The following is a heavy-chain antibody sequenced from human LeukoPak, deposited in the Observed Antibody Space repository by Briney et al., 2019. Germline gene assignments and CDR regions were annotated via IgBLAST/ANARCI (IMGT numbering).Heavy chain of an antibody. V-gene: IGHV1-2*02. CDR2: INPNSGGT. CDR1: GYTFTGYY. Sequence: ASVKVSCKASGYTFTGYYMHWVRQAPGQGLEWMGWINPNSGGTNYAQKFQGRVTMTRDTSISTAYMELSRLRSDDTAVYYCARDRGPGSSPYYFDYWGQGTLVTVSS. J-gene: IGHJ4*02. CDR3: ARDRGPGSSPYYFDY. D-gene: IGHD6-6*01.